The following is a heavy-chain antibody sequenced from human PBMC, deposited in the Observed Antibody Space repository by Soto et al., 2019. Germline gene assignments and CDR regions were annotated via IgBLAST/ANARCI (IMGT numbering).Heavy chain of an antibody. CDR1: GGSINNYY. CDR3: ARGQVVAAQH. V-gene: IGHV4-59*01. Sequence: SETLSLTCTVSGGSINNYYWSWFRQPPGKGLEWIGYIYDSGSTNYNPSLKSRVTMSVDTSKNQFSLNLSSVTAADTAVYYCARGQVVAAQHWGQGTLVTVSS. J-gene: IGHJ4*02. CDR2: IYDSGST. D-gene: IGHD2-15*01.